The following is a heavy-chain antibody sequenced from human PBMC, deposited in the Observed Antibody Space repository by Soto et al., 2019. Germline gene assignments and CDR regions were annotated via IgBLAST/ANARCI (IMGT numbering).Heavy chain of an antibody. CDR2: IYYSGST. CDR3: GRGQTAIDV. D-gene: IGHD5-18*01. V-gene: IGHV4-30-4*01. Sequence: GPGPRSTSETLSLTCSVSGGTITRGDHFWSWVRQSPGKGLEWLGYIYYSGSTYYNPSLKGRVMMTIDTSKHQFSLNLSSVTAADTAVFYCGRGQTAIDVWGQGTTVTVSS. J-gene: IGHJ6*02. CDR1: GGTITRGDHF.